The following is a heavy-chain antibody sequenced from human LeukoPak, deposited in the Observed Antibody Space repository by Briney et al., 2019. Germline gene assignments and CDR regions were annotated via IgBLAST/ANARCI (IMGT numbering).Heavy chain of an antibody. D-gene: IGHD1-7*01. CDR2: IKQDGSEK. V-gene: IGHV3-7*01. Sequence: GGSLRLSCAASGFTFSSYSMSWVRQAPGKGLEWVANIKQDGSEKYYVDSVKGRFTISRDNAKNSLYLQMNSLRAEDTAVYYCARNNWNYAFDIWGQGTMVTVSS. CDR3: ARNNWNYAFDI. CDR1: GFTFSSYS. J-gene: IGHJ3*02.